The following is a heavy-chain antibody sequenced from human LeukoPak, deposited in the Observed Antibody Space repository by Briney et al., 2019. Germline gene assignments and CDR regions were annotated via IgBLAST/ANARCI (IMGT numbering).Heavy chain of an antibody. J-gene: IGHJ4*02. CDR1: GGTFSSYA. D-gene: IGHD3-22*01. Sequence: GASVKVSCKASGGTFSSYAISWVRQAPGQGLEWMGGIIPIFGTANYAQKFQGRVTITADESTSTAYMELSSLRFEDTAVYYCARDRLTSAIDYYDSSGYYNGLSLDYWGQGTLVTVSS. CDR2: IIPIFGTA. V-gene: IGHV1-69*13. CDR3: ARDRLTSAIDYYDSSGYYNGLSLDY.